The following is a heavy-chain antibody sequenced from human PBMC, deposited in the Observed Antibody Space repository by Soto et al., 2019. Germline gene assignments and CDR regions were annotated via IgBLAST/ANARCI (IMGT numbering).Heavy chain of an antibody. Sequence: QVQLQQWGAGLLKPSETLSLTCAVYGGSFSGYYWRWIRQPPGKGLEWIGEINHSGSTNYNPSLKSRVTISVDTSKNQFSLKLSSVTAADTAVYYCASLGRAAAGTRAPHYYYYGMDVWGQGTTVTVSS. CDR3: ASLGRAAAGTRAPHYYYYGMDV. CDR2: INHSGST. J-gene: IGHJ6*02. V-gene: IGHV4-34*01. D-gene: IGHD6-13*01. CDR1: GGSFSGYY.